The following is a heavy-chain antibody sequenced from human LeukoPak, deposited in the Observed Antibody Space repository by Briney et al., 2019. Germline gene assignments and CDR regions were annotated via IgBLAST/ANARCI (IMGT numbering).Heavy chain of an antibody. CDR3: TRHLQGDN. D-gene: IGHD2-15*01. J-gene: IGHJ4*02. V-gene: IGHV3-73*01. CDR2: IRSKANSYAT. Sequence: PGGSLKLSCAASGFTFSGSAMHWVRQASGKGLEWVGRIRSKANSYATAYAASVKGRFTISRDDSKNTAYLRMNSLKTEDTAVYYCTRHLQGDNWGQGTLVTVSS. CDR1: GFTFSGSA.